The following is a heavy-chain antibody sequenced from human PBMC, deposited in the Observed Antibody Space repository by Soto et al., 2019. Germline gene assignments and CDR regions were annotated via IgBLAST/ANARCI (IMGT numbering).Heavy chain of an antibody. D-gene: IGHD5-12*01. V-gene: IGHV1-18*01. J-gene: IGHJ4*02. CDR3: ARVSGYDFGYFDY. CDR1: GYTFTSYC. Sequence: QVQLVQSGAEVKKPGASVKVSCKASGYTFTSYCICWVRQAPGQGLEWMGWISAYNGNTNYAQKLQGRVTMTTDTATSTDYMELRSLRSDDTAVYYCARVSGYDFGYFDYWGQGTLVTVSS. CDR2: ISAYNGNT.